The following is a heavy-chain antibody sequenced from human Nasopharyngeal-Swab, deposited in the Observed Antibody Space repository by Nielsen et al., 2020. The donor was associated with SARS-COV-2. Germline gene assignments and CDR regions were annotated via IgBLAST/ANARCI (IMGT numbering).Heavy chain of an antibody. V-gene: IGHV3-66*01. J-gene: IGHJ6*03. Sequence: GESLKISCAASGFTVRSNYMTWVRQAPGKGLEWLSVLYVGGSTYYADSVKDRVTISRDNSKNTLYLHMNSLSAEDTAVYYCARVRGVAPRNYYYYMDVWGKGTTVTVPS. CDR3: ARVRGVAPRNYYYYMDV. D-gene: IGHD2-15*01. CDR2: LYVGGST. CDR1: GFTVRSNY.